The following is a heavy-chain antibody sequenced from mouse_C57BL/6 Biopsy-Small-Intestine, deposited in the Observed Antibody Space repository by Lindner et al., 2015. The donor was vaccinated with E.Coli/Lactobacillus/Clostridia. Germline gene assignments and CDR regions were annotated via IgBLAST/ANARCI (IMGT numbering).Heavy chain of an antibody. Sequence: VQLQESGAELARPGASVKLSCKASGYAFTSYGISWVKQRTGQGLEWIGEIYPRSGNTYYNEKFKGKATLTADKSSSTAYMELRSLTSEDSAVYFCARGDYSNCDYWGQGTTLTVSS. CDR1: GYAFTSYG. D-gene: IGHD2-5*01. J-gene: IGHJ2*01. CDR3: ARGDYSNCDY. V-gene: IGHV1-81*01. CDR2: IYPRSGNT.